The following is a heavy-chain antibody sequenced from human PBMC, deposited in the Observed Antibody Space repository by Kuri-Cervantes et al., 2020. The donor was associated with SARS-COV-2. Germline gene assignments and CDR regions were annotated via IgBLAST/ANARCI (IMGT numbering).Heavy chain of an antibody. J-gene: IGHJ4*02. Sequence: ASVKVSCKASGYTFTSYGISWVRQAPGQGLEWMGWISAYNGNTNYAQKLQGRVTMTTDTSTSTAYMELSSLRSEDTAVYYCAHVEMATNHGEYYFDYWGQGTLVTVSS. CDR2: ISAYNGNT. CDR3: AHVEMATNHGEYYFDY. V-gene: IGHV1-18*01. CDR1: GYTFTSYG. D-gene: IGHD5-24*01.